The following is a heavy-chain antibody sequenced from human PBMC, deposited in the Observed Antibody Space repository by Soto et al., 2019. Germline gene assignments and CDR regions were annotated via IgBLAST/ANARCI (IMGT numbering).Heavy chain of an antibody. D-gene: IGHD2-2*01. CDR1: GGTFGSYA. Sequence: QVQLVQSGAEVKKPGSSVKVSCKASGGTFGSYAISWVRQAPGQGLEWMGGIIPIPGTANYAQKFQGRVTIAADESTSTAYMELSSLRSEETAVYYGARSQGSSTSLAIYYYYYYGMDVWGQGTTVTVSS. CDR3: ARSQGSSTSLAIYYYYYYGMDV. V-gene: IGHV1-69*01. CDR2: IIPIPGTA. J-gene: IGHJ6*02.